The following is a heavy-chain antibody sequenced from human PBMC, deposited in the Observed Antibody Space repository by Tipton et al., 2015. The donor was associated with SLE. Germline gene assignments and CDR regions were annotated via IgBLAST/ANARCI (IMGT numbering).Heavy chain of an antibody. D-gene: IGHD7-27*01. CDR1: GFTFRTYS. V-gene: IGHV3-23*01. CDR3: AKDLGAFDI. J-gene: IGHJ3*02. Sequence: SLRLSCAASGFTFRTYSMAWVRQSPGKGLEWVSSISGSGSDTYYADSVKGRFTISRDNSKNTLYLQMNSLRAEDTAVYYCAKDLGAFDIWGQGTMVTVSS. CDR2: ISGSGSDT.